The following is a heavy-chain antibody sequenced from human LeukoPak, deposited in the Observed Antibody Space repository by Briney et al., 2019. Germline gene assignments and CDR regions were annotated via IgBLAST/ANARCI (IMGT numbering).Heavy chain of an antibody. CDR2: ISYDGSNK. D-gene: IGHD3-22*01. CDR1: GFTFSSYA. CDR3: VRDYYDTSGYYRGSY. J-gene: IGHJ4*02. Sequence: PGRSLRLSCAASGFTFSSYAMHWVRQAPGKGLEWVAVISYDGSNKYYADSVKGRFTISRDNSKNSLYLQMNSLRAEDTAVYYCVRDYYDTSGYYRGSYWGQGTLVTVSS. V-gene: IGHV3-30-3*01.